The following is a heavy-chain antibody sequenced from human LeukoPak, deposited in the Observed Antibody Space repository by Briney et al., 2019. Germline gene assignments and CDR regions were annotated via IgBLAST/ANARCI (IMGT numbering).Heavy chain of an antibody. Sequence: PGESLRISCKGSGYSFTNYGISWVRQMPGKGLEWMGRIDPSDSYSNYGPSFQGHVTISADRSISTAYLQWRSLKASGTAMYYCARQLDYYDKRDYWGQGTLVTVAS. D-gene: IGHD3-22*01. J-gene: IGHJ4*02. CDR3: ARQLDYYDKRDY. V-gene: IGHV5-10-1*01. CDR2: IDPSDSYS. CDR1: GYSFTNYG.